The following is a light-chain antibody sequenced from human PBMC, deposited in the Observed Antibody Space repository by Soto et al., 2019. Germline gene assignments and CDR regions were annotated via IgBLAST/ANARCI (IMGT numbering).Light chain of an antibody. V-gene: IGKV3-11*01. Sequence: EIVLTQSPATLSLSPGERATLSCRASQSISTYLAWYQQKPGQAPKLLIYDVSNRATGIPARFSGSGSGTDFTLTISSLEPEDFAIYYCQQRSDWPLTFGGGTKVEIK. CDR3: QQRSDWPLT. CDR1: QSISTY. J-gene: IGKJ4*01. CDR2: DVS.